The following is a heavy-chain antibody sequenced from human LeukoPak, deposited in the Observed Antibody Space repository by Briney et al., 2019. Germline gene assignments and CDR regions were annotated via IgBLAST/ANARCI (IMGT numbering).Heavy chain of an antibody. CDR2: INTNTGNR. J-gene: IGHJ6*02. D-gene: IGHD6-19*01. CDR1: GYTFTSYA. Sequence: ASVKVSCKASGYTFTSYAMNLVRQAPGQGREGMGWINTNTGNRTYAQGFTGRFAFSLDTSVSTAYLQISSLKAEDTAVHYCAREKSDSGWYNYYYGMDVSGQGTTVTVSS. V-gene: IGHV7-4-1*02. CDR3: AREKSDSGWYNYYYGMDV.